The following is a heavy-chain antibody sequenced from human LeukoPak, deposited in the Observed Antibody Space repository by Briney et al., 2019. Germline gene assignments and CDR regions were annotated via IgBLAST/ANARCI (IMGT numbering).Heavy chain of an antibody. Sequence: PSETLSLTCTVSGGSISSYYWSWIRQPPGKGLEWIGYIYYSGSTNYNPSLKSRVTISVDTSKNQFPLKLSSVTAAATAVYYYASSLDPNNLSFDYWGQGTLVTVSS. D-gene: IGHD1/OR15-1a*01. CDR3: ASSLDPNNLSFDY. J-gene: IGHJ4*02. CDR2: IYYSGST. V-gene: IGHV4-59*01. CDR1: GGSISSYY.